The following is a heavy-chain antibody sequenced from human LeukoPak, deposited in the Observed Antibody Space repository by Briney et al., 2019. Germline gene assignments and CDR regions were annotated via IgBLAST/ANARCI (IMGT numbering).Heavy chain of an antibody. J-gene: IGHJ4*02. Sequence: GGSLRLSCAASGFTFSSYAMSWVRQAPGKGLEWVSAISGSGGSTYCADSVKGRFTISRDNSKNTLDLQMNSLRAEDTAVYYCARDRSYDFWSGYSTPDYWGQGTLVTVSS. CDR2: ISGSGGST. CDR1: GFTFSSYA. V-gene: IGHV3-23*01. D-gene: IGHD3-3*01. CDR3: ARDRSYDFWSGYSTPDY.